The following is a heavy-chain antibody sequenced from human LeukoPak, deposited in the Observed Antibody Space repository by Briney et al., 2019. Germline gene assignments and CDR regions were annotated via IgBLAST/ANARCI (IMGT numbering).Heavy chain of an antibody. CDR3: ARGKHRPPYSSGCLGY. CDR1: GYTFTSYD. V-gene: IGHV1-8*01. J-gene: IGHJ4*02. CDR2: MNPNSGNT. Sequence: ASVKVSCKASGYTFTSYDINWVRQATGQGLEWMGWMNPNSGNTGYAQKFQGRVTMTRNTSISTAYMELSSLGSEDTAVYYYARGKHRPPYSSGCLGYWGQGTLVTVSS. D-gene: IGHD6-19*01.